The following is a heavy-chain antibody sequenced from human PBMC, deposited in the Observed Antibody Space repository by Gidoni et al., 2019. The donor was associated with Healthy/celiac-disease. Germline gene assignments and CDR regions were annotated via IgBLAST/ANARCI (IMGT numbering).Heavy chain of an antibody. V-gene: IGHV3-23*01. J-gene: IGHJ2*01. Sequence: EVQLLESGGGLVQPGGSLRLSCAASGFTFSSYAMSWVRQAPGKGLEWVSAISGSGGSTYYADSVKGRFTISRDNSKNTLYLQMNSLRAEDTAVYYCAKGGTYSNSLDWYFDLWGRGTLVTVSS. D-gene: IGHD4-4*01. CDR3: AKGGTYSNSLDWYFDL. CDR2: ISGSGGST. CDR1: GFTFSSYA.